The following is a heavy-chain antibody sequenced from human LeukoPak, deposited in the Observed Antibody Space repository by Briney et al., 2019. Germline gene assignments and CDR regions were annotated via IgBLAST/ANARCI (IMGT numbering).Heavy chain of an antibody. V-gene: IGHV3-33*06. CDR2: TWYDGSNK. J-gene: IGHJ4*02. CDR3: SKEFIRRRNYGSPIGY. D-gene: IGHD4-17*01. CDR1: GFTFSSYG. Sequence: GGSLRLSCAASGFTFSSYGMHWVRQAPGKGLEWVAVTWYDGSNKYYADSVKGRFTISRDNSKNTLYLQMNSLRAEDTAVYYWSKEFIRRRNYGSPIGYWGQGTLVTVSS.